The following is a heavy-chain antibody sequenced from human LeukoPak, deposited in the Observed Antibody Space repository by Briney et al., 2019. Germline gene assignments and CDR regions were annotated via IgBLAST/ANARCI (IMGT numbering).Heavy chain of an antibody. Sequence: SETLSLTCAVSGGSISSSNWWSWVRQPPGKGLEWIGEIYHSGSTNYNPSLKSRVTISVDKSKNQLSLKLSSVTAADTAVYYCARKQEYQLLMYNWFDPWGQGTLVTVSS. CDR1: GGSISSSNW. V-gene: IGHV4-4*02. J-gene: IGHJ5*02. CDR3: ARKQEYQLLMYNWFDP. CDR2: IYHSGST. D-gene: IGHD2-2*01.